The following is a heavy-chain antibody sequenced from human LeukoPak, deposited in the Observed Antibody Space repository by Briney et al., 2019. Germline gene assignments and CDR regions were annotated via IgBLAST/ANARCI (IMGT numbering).Heavy chain of an antibody. Sequence: PGGSLRLSCAASGFTFSSYGMHWVRQAPGKGLEWVAVISYDGSNKYYADSVKGRFTISRDNSKNTLYLQMNSLRAEDTAVYYCAKMEAVAAAPGYWGQGTLVTVSS. CDR1: GFTFSSYG. J-gene: IGHJ4*02. V-gene: IGHV3-30*18. D-gene: IGHD6-13*01. CDR3: AKMEAVAAAPGY. CDR2: ISYDGSNK.